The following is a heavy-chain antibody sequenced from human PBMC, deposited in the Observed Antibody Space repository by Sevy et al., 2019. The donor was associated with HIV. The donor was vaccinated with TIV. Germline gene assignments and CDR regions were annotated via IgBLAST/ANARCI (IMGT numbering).Heavy chain of an antibody. CDR2: IKQDGSEK. D-gene: IGHD2-15*01. CDR3: AVDVVVNDVAFDY. J-gene: IGHJ4*02. V-gene: IGHV3-7*01. Sequence: GGSLRLSCAASGFMFSNYWMSWVRQAPGKGLEWVAIIKQDGSEKYYVDSVKGRFSISRDNAKKSLYLQMNSLRAEDTAVYYCAVDVVVNDVAFDYWGQGTLVTVSS. CDR1: GFMFSNYW.